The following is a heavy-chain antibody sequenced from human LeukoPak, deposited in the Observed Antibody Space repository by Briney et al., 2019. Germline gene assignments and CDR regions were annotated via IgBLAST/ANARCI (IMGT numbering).Heavy chain of an antibody. D-gene: IGHD3-22*01. J-gene: IGHJ4*02. Sequence: GGSLRLSCAASGFTFSSYAMHWVRQAPGKGLEWVAVISYDGSNKYYADSVKGRFTISRDNSKNTLYLQMNSLRAEDTAVYYCASNSPADYYDSSGYPFDYWGQGTLVTVSS. V-gene: IGHV3-30*14. CDR1: GFTFSSYA. CDR3: ASNSPADYYDSSGYPFDY. CDR2: ISYDGSNK.